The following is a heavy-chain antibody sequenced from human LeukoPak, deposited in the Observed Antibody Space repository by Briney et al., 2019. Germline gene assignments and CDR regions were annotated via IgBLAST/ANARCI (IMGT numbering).Heavy chain of an antibody. D-gene: IGHD1-1*01. V-gene: IGHV1-2*02. J-gene: IGHJ4*02. CDR2: IHPNSGGT. CDR1: GYSFTDGY. Sequence: ASVKVSCKASGYSFTDGYMHWVRQAPGQGPEWMGWIHPNSGGTNYAQKFQGRVALTRDTSIRTAYMELTSLRSDDTAVYFCARGYRVWHFWGQGTLVTVSS. CDR3: ARGYRVWHF.